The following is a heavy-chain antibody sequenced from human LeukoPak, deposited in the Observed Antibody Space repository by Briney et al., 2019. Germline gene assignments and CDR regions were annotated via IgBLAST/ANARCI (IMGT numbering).Heavy chain of an antibody. J-gene: IGHJ6*03. V-gene: IGHV4-59*01. CDR3: ARGIYYDSSGYWNYYYYMDV. Sequence: PSETLSLTCTVSGGSISSYYWSWIRQPPGKGLEWIGYIYYSGGTNYNPSLKSRVTISVDTSKNQFSLKLSSVTAADTAVYYCARGIYYDSSGYWNYYYYMDVWGKGTTVTISS. D-gene: IGHD3-22*01. CDR2: IYYSGGT. CDR1: GGSISSYY.